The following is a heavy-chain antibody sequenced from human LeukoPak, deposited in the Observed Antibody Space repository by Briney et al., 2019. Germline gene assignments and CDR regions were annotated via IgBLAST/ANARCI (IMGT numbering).Heavy chain of an antibody. V-gene: IGHV3-23*01. CDR2: ISGSGAGTFGTT. CDR1: GFTFSSYG. J-gene: IGHJ6*02. CDR3: AKDVVYCSSTSCPNPYYYYYGMDV. D-gene: IGHD2-2*01. Sequence: PGGSLRLSCAASGFTFSSYGMNWVRQAPGKGLEWVSGISGSGAGTFGTTSYAGSVKGRFTISRDNSKNTLYLQMNSLRAEDTAIYYCAKDVVYCSSTSCPNPYYYYYGMDVWGQGTTVTVSS.